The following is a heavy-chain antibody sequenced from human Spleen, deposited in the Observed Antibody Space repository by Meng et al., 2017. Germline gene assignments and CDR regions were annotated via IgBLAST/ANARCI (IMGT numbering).Heavy chain of an antibody. J-gene: IGHJ4*02. Sequence: ASVKVSCKASGFPLSRFAMNWVRQAPGQGLQWMGWVNSVTGHPSYAQGFRGRFVLSLDTSASTTYLQINNLKPDDTAVYYCTRDGYLDCSSASCFDYWGQGTLVTVSS. CDR1: GFPLSRFA. CDR2: VNSVTGHP. D-gene: IGHD2-2*01. CDR3: TRDGYLDCSSASCFDY. V-gene: IGHV7-4-1*02.